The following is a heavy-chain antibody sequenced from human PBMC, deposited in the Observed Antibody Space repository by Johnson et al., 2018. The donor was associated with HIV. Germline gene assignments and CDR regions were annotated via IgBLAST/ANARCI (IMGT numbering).Heavy chain of an antibody. V-gene: IGHV3-30*02. CDR2: IRYDGSNK. Sequence: QVQLVESGGGVVQPGGSLRLSCAASGFTFSSYGMHWVRQAPGKGLEWVAFIRYDGSNKYYADSVKVRFTISRDNSKNTLYLQMNSLRAEDTAVYYCAKGRWEATTYDDAFDIWGQGTMVTVSS. CDR3: AKGRWEATTYDDAFDI. J-gene: IGHJ3*02. CDR1: GFTFSSYG. D-gene: IGHD1-26*01.